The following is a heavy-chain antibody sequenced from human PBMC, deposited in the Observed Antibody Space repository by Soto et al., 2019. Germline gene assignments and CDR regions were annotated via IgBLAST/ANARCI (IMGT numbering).Heavy chain of an antibody. V-gene: IGHV3-13*01. CDR1: GFTFSSYD. Sequence: EVQLVESGGGLVQPGGSLRLSCAASGFTFSSYDMHWVHQATGKGLEWVSAIGTAGDTYYPGSVKGRFTISRENAKNSLYLQMNSLRAEDTAVYYCARGRYSNYDYYYYGMDVWGQGTTVTVSS. CDR2: IGTAGDT. CDR3: ARGRYSNYDYYYYGMDV. J-gene: IGHJ6*02. D-gene: IGHD4-4*01.